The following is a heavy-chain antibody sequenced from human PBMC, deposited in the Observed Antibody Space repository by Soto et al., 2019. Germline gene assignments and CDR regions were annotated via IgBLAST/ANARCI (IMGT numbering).Heavy chain of an antibody. V-gene: IGHV3-30-3*01. CDR3: AKVPAYYDFSSGYYHPKYYYYYYMDV. J-gene: IGHJ6*03. D-gene: IGHD3-3*01. Sequence: PGGSLRLSCAASGFTFSSYAMHWVRQAPGKGLEWVAVISYDGSNKYYADSVKGRFTISRDNSKNTLYLQMNSLIAEHTAVYYCAKVPAYYDFSSGYYHPKYYYYYYMDVWGNGTTATVS. CDR1: GFTFSSYA. CDR2: ISYDGSNK.